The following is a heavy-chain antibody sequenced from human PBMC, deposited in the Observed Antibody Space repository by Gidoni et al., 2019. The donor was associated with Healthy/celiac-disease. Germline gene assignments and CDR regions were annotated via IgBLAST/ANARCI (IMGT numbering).Heavy chain of an antibody. D-gene: IGHD2-2*01. CDR3: ARTIVVVPAAIVYFQH. V-gene: IGHV4-59*01. J-gene: IGHJ1*01. CDR2: IYYSGST. Sequence: QVQLQESGPRLVKPSETLSLTCTVSGGPISSYYWSWIRQPPGKGLEWIGYIYYSGSTNYNPPLKSRVTISVDTSKSQFSLKLSSVTAADTAVYYCARTIVVVPAAIVYFQHWGQGTLVTVSS. CDR1: GGPISSYY.